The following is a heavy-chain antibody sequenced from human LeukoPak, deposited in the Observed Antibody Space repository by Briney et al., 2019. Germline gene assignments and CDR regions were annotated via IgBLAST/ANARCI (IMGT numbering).Heavy chain of an antibody. Sequence: PGGSLRLSCAASGFTFSSYAMSWVRQAPGKGLEWVSAISGSGGSTYYADSVEGRFTISRDNSKNTLYLQMNSLRAEDTAVYYCAKGGDSSGYYYWDYWGQGTLVTVSS. V-gene: IGHV3-23*01. CDR2: ISGSGGST. J-gene: IGHJ4*02. CDR3: AKGGDSSGYYYWDY. CDR1: GFTFSSYA. D-gene: IGHD3-22*01.